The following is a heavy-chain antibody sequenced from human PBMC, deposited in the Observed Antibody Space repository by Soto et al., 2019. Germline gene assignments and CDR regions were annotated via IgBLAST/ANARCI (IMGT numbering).Heavy chain of an antibody. CDR1: GGSISSYY. V-gene: IGHV4-59*12. J-gene: IGHJ4*02. CDR3: ARVRRIASFFDY. Sequence: SETLSLTCTVSGGSISSYYWSWIRQPPGKGLEWIGYIYYSGSTNYNPSLKSRVTISVDTSKNQFSLKLSSVTAADTAVYYCARVRRIASFFDYWGQGTLVTVSS. CDR2: IYYSGST. D-gene: IGHD6-13*01.